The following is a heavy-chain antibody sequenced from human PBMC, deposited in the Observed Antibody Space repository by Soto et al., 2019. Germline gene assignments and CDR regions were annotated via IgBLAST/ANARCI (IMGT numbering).Heavy chain of an antibody. CDR3: EREGGHCYVLRCMDV. CDR2: INSEGCSI. J-gene: IGHJ6*03. CDR1: KFTITRYW. D-gene: IGHD3-16*01. V-gene: IGHV3-74*01. Sequence: EVQLVESGGGLVQPGWSVRLSCAASKFTITRYWMHWVRQAPGKGLVWVSRINSEGCSISDADAVKGRLTISRENAKNTLYMQMTSLKAEDTGVYYSEREGGHCYVLRCMDVWGKGTTVTVFS.